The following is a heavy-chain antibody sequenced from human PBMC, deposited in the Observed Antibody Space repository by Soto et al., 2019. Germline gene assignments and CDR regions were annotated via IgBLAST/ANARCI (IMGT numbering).Heavy chain of an antibody. CDR1: GFTFSSYA. CDR2: ISYDGSNK. CDR3: ARGAAVWGPDY. V-gene: IGHV3-30-3*01. D-gene: IGHD3-16*01. J-gene: IGHJ4*02. Sequence: QVQLVESGGGVVQPGRSLRLSCAASGFTFSSYAMHWVRQAPGKGLEWVAVISYDGSNKYYADSVKGRFTISRDNSKNTLYLQMNSRRAEDTAVYYCARGAAVWGPDYGGQGTLVTVSS.